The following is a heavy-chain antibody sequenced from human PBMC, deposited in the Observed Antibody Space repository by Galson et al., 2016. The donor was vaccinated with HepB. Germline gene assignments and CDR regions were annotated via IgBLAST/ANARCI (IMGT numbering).Heavy chain of an antibody. CDR2: ISGSGGRT. CDR1: AGTFKNYA. J-gene: IGHJ1*01. Sequence: SLRLSCAVSAGTFKNYAMNWVRQAPGKGLEWVAAISGSGGRTSYEDSVRGRFTISRDNSKNTLFLRMNSVGVDDTAVYFCATWEPTTGEYFRHWGQGTLVTVSS. D-gene: IGHD1-26*01. CDR3: ATWEPTTGEYFRH. V-gene: IGHV3-23*01.